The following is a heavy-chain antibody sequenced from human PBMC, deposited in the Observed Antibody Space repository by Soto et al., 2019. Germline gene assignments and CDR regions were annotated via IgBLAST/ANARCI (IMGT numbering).Heavy chain of an antibody. CDR1: GGSISSRSDC. J-gene: IGHJ4*02. CDR3: ARMDTSATYQTFDF. D-gene: IGHD1-26*01. V-gene: IGHV4-39*01. CDR2: LYSGGSS. Sequence: QLQLQQSGPGLVKPSETLPLTCTVSGGSISSRSDCWGWIRQPPGKGLEWIGNLYSGGSSYYNPSLTSRGTVSVDTSKNQISLKLSSVTAADTAVYYCARMDTSATYQTFDFWGQGTLVTVSS.